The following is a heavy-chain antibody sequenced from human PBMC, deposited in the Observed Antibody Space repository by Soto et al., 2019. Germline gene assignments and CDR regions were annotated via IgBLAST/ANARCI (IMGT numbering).Heavy chain of an antibody. CDR2: IGGRGGNA. CDR1: GFSFINNE. V-gene: IGHV3-23*01. D-gene: IGHD2-21*02. CDR3: SKARHSGDFAGSYDS. Sequence: PGGALRLSCVASGFSFINNEINWVRQVPGRGLEYVAGIGGRGGNAFYADSMKGRFSISRDNSKNTVYLHMHILRVDDSAMYYCSKARHSGDFAGSYDSWGQGTLVTVSS. J-gene: IGHJ5*02.